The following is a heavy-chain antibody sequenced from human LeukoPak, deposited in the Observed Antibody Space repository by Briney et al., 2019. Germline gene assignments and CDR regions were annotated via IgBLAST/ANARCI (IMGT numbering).Heavy chain of an antibody. V-gene: IGHV4-30-4*08. CDR3: ARDKRTYYYGSGSYSWFDP. CDR2: IYYSGST. D-gene: IGHD3-10*01. CDR1: GGSISSGDYY. Sequence: SETLSLTCTVSGGSISSGDYYWSWIRQPPGKGLEWIGYIYYSGSTYYNPSLKSRVTISVDTSKNQFSLKLGSVTAADTAVYYCARDKRTYYYGSGSYSWFDPWGQGTLVTVSS. J-gene: IGHJ5*02.